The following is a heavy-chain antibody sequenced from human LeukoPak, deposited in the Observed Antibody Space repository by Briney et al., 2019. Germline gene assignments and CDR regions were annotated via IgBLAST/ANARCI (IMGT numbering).Heavy chain of an antibody. D-gene: IGHD3-22*01. CDR2: IIPILGIA. Sequence: GASVKVSCKASGGTFSSYAMSWVRQAPGQGLEWVGRIIPILGIANYAQTFQGRVTITADKSTSTAYMEMSSLRSEDTAVYYWARGEYYYDSRGYPLSDYWGQGTLVTVSS. V-gene: IGHV1-69*04. CDR1: GGTFSSYA. CDR3: ARGEYYYDSRGYPLSDY. J-gene: IGHJ4*02.